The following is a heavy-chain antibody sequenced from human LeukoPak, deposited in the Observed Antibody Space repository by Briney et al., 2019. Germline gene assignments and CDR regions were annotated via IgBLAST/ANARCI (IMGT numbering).Heavy chain of an antibody. J-gene: IGHJ4*02. CDR2: ISWNSGRI. D-gene: IGHD3-16*02. Sequence: PGGSLRLSCAASGFTFDDYAIHWVRQAPGRGLEWVSGISWNSGRIGYADSVKGRFTISRDNSKNTLYLQMNSLRAEDTAVYYCAKEGGYGELSSYFDYWGQGTLVTVSS. CDR1: GFTFDDYA. V-gene: IGHV3-9*01. CDR3: AKEGGYGELSSYFDY.